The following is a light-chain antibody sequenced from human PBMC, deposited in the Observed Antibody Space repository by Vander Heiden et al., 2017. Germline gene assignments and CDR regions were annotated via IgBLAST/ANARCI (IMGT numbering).Light chain of an antibody. CDR2: DDS. V-gene: IGLV3-21*02. J-gene: IGLJ1*01. Sequence: SYVLTPPPSVSVASGQPASITCGGYNIGGRPVHCYQLKPGQAPLLVVFDDSDRPSGIPERFSGSNSRNTATLTISRVEAGDEADYYCQVWDTNSDLVFGPGTKVSVL. CDR1: NIGGRP. CDR3: QVWDTNSDLV.